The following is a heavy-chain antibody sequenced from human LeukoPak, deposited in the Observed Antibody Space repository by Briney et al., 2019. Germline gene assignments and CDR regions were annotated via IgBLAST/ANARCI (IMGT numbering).Heavy chain of an antibody. CDR2: TSGSGGST. CDR3: AKNRVVIVATINY. J-gene: IGHJ4*02. Sequence: GGSLRLSCAASGFTFSSYAMSWVRQAPGKGLEWVSATSGSGGSTYYAASVRGRFTVSRDNSKNTLYLQMNSLSAEDTAVYYCAKNRVVIVATINYWGQGTLVTVSS. CDR1: GFTFSSYA. V-gene: IGHV3-23*01. D-gene: IGHD5-12*01.